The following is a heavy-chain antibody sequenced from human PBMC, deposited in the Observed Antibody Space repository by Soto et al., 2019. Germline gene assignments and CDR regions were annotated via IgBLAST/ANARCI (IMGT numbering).Heavy chain of an antibody. J-gene: IGHJ4*02. CDR1: GYTLTELS. CDR2: FDPEDGET. CDR3: ATDPRRLRQGSY. Sequence: ASVKVSCKVSGYTLTELSMHWVRQAPGKGLEWMGGFDPEDGETIYAQKFQGRVTMTEDTSTDTAYMELSSLRSEDTAVYYCATDPRRLRQGSYWGQGTLVTVSS. V-gene: IGHV1-24*01. D-gene: IGHD2-21*02.